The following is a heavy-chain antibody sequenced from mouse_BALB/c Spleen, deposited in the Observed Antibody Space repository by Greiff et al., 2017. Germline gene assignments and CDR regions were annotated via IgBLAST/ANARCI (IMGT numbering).Heavy chain of an antibody. CDR1: GFTFSSYG. Sequence: EVNVVESGGGLVQPGGSLKLSCAASGFTFSSYGMSWVRQTPDKRLELVATINSNGGSTYYPDSVKGRFTISRDNAKNTLYLQMSSLKSEDTAMYYWERVNGYDGALFGCGGQGTGVTVSA. D-gene: IGHD2-2*01. J-gene: IGHJ3*01. V-gene: IGHV5-6-3*01. CDR2: INSNGGST. CDR3: ERVNGYDGALFGC.